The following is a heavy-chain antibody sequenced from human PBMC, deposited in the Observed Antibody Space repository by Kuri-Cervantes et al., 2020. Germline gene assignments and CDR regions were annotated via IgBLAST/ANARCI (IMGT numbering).Heavy chain of an antibody. J-gene: IGHJ4*02. V-gene: IGHV3-38-3*01. CDR2: ISGGST. Sequence: GESLKISCAASGFTVSSNEMSWVRQAPGKGLEWVSSISGGSTYYADSRKGRFTISRDNSKNTLYLQMNSLRAEDTAVYYCARDRSGGINTRREFDYWGQGTLVTVSS. D-gene: IGHD2-15*01. CDR1: GFTVSSNE. CDR3: ARDRSGGINTRREFDY.